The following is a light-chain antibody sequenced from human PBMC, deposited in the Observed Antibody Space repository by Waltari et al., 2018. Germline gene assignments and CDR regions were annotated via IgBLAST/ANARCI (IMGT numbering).Light chain of an antibody. J-gene: IGLJ1*01. Sequence: QSALTQPASVSGSPGQSITISCTATRSDVGSYNLVSWYQQHPGKSPKLMICEGSKRPSGVSDRLSASKSGNTASLTISGLQAEDEADYYCCSYAGISTYVFGTGTYVTVL. CDR1: RSDVGSYNL. V-gene: IGLV2-23*01. CDR2: EGS. CDR3: CSYAGISTYV.